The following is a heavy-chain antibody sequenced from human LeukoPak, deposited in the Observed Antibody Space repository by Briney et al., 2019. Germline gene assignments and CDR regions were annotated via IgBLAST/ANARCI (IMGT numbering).Heavy chain of an antibody. J-gene: IGHJ4*02. D-gene: IGHD2-2*01. CDR3: ARVGIVVVLAAMLDY. CDR2: INAGNGNT. Sequence: ASVKVSCKASGYTFTSYAMHWVRQAPGQRLEWMGWINAGNGNTKYSQKFQGRVTITRDTSASTAYMELSSLRSEDTAVYYCARVGIVVVLAAMLDYWGQGTLVTVSS. V-gene: IGHV1-3*01. CDR1: GYTFTSYA.